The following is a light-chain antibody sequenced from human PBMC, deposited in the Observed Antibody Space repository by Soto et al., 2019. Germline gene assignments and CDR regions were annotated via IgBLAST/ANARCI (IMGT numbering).Light chain of an antibody. CDR2: DVG. Sequence: SVLTQPAPLSGSPGQSVTIPRTGKSRDVGGYNYVSWYQQHPDKAPKLMIYDVGTRPSGVSHRFSGSKSGNTASLTISGLQAEDEADYYCSSYTSSSTVVFGGGTKVTVL. V-gene: IGLV2-14*01. CDR1: SRDVGGYNY. J-gene: IGLJ2*01. CDR3: SSYTSSSTVV.